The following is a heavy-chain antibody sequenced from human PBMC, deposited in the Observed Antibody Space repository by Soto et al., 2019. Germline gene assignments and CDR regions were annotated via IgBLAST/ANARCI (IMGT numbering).Heavy chain of an antibody. CDR2: INPNSGDT. CDR1: GYAFTGYY. J-gene: IGHJ4*02. CDR3: ATRYSYVHF. V-gene: IGHV1-2*02. D-gene: IGHD5-18*01. Sequence: AASVKVPCKSSGYAFTGYYIHWVRQAPGQGLEWMGWINPNSGDTNYAQKFQGRVTMTRDTSFSTAYMELSSLRSDDTAVYYCATRYSYVHFWGQGTLVTVSS.